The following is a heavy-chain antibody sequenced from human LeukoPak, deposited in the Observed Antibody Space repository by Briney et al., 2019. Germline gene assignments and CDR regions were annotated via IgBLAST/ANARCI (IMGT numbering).Heavy chain of an antibody. Sequence: GESLKISCKGSGYSFTSYWISWVRQMPGKGLEWMGRIDPSDSYTNYSPSFQGHVTISADKSITTAYLQWSSLKASDTAMYYCAGAGIAVAGNAEYFQHWGQGTLVTVSS. J-gene: IGHJ1*01. CDR2: IDPSDSYT. D-gene: IGHD6-19*01. CDR3: AGAGIAVAGNAEYFQH. CDR1: GYSFTSYW. V-gene: IGHV5-10-1*01.